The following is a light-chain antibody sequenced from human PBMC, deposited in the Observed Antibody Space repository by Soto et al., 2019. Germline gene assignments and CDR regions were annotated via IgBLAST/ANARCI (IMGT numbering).Light chain of an antibody. J-gene: IGKJ1*01. V-gene: IGKV1-39*01. CDR1: QSINSY. Sequence: DIQMTQSPSSLSASVGDRVTITCRASQSINSYLNWYQQKSGKAPRLLIYAASTLQSGVPSRFSGSGFGTDFTLNISSLLPEDFATYHCHQSYSTPRTFGQGTRVEIK. CDR2: AAS. CDR3: HQSYSTPRT.